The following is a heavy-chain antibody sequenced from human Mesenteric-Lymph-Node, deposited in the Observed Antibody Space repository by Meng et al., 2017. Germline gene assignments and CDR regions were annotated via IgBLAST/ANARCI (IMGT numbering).Heavy chain of an antibody. V-gene: IGHV4-34*01. D-gene: IGHD3-3*02. CDR2: INHGGST. CDR3: ARGPTEHSFDY. CDR1: GGSFRYYY. J-gene: IGHJ4*02. Sequence: HVQLTRWCAGLLQPSELPSSTCAVYGGSFRYYYCSWLRRPPGNGLELIGEINHGGSTNYNPSLKSRVTISVDTSKNQLSLRLSSMPAADTAVYYCARGPTEHSFDYWGQGTLVTVSS.